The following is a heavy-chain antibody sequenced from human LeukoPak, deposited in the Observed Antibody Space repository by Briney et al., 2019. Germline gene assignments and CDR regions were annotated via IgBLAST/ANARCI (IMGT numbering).Heavy chain of an antibody. CDR2: VSYDGSNK. CDR3: ARADYYDQVDY. CDR1: GFTFSNFA. D-gene: IGHD3-22*01. Sequence: PGGSLRLSCAATGFTFSNFAMHWVRQAPGKGLEWVAVVSYDGSNKYYADSVKGRFTISRDNSKNTLYLQMNSLRAEDTAVYYCARADYYDQVDYWGQGTLVTVSS. V-gene: IGHV3-30*03. J-gene: IGHJ4*02.